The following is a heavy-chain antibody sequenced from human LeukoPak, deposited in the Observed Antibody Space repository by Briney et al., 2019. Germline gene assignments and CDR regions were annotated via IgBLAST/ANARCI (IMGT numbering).Heavy chain of an antibody. J-gene: IGHJ4*02. CDR1: GESMGTYY. CDR2: IYYSGST. V-gene: IGHV4-59*01. D-gene: IGHD5-24*01. CDR3: ARVRGSTIGYNDY. Sequence: PSGTLSLTCTVSGESMGTYYWTWIRQPPGKALEWIGHIYYSGSTNYNPSLESRVTMSVDTSKSRFSLKLSSVTAADTGVYYCARVRGSTIGYNDYWGQGILVTVSS.